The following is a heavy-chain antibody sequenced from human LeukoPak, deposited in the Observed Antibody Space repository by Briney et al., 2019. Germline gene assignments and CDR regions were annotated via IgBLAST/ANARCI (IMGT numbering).Heavy chain of an antibody. V-gene: IGHV3-66*01. Sequence: GGSLRLSCAASGFTVSSNYMSWVRQAPGKGLEWVSVIYSGGSTYYADSVKDRFTISRDSYKNTLYLQMNSLRAEDTAVYYCAKDEWFGEFVEYFQHWGQGTLVTVSS. J-gene: IGHJ1*01. CDR2: IYSGGST. D-gene: IGHD3-10*01. CDR1: GFTVSSNY. CDR3: AKDEWFGEFVEYFQH.